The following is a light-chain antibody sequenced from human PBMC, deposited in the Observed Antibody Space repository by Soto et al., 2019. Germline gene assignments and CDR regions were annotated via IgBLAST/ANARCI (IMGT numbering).Light chain of an antibody. CDR3: TSFTSSNTWL. V-gene: IGLV2-14*01. Sequence: QSALTQPASVSGSPGQSITISCTGTSSDVGRYDYVSWFQQHPGKAPKLMIYEVANRPSGVSDRFSGSKSGNTASLTISGLQAEDEADYYCTSFTSSNTWLFGGGTKLT. J-gene: IGLJ3*02. CDR2: EVA. CDR1: SSDVGRYDY.